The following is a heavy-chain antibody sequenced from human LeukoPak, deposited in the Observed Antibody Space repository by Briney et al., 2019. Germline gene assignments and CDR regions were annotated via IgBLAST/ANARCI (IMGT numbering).Heavy chain of an antibody. V-gene: IGHV3-21*01. CDR3: ASQLVGATGLDY. CDR2: ISSSSSYI. D-gene: IGHD1-26*01. CDR1: GGSISSGGYY. Sequence: ETLSLTCTVSGGSISSGGYYWSWIRQHPGKGLEWVSSISSSSSYIYYADSVKGRFTISRDNAKNSLYLQVNSLRAEDTAVYYCASQLVGATGLDYWGQGTLVTVSS. J-gene: IGHJ4*02.